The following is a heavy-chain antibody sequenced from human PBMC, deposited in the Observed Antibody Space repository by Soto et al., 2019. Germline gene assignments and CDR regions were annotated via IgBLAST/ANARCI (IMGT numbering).Heavy chain of an antibody. J-gene: IGHJ5*02. Sequence: GGYLRLSCAASGFTFSSYAMSWVRQAPGKGLEWVSAISGSGGSTYYADSVKGRFTISRDNSKNTLYLQMNSLRAEDTAVYYSAKDQYSGSYTNWFDPWGQGTLVTVYS. CDR2: ISGSGGST. V-gene: IGHV3-23*01. CDR1: GFTFSSYA. D-gene: IGHD1-26*01. CDR3: AKDQYSGSYTNWFDP.